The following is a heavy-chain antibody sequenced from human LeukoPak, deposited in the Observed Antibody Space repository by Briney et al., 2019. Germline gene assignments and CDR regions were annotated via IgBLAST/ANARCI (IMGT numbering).Heavy chain of an antibody. V-gene: IGHV1-46*01. J-gene: IGHJ6*04. CDR3: ARGYCSGGSCLTDYGMDV. CDR1: GYTFTSYY. CDR2: INPSGGST. Sequence: ASVKVSCKASGYTFTSYYMHWVRQAPGQGLEWMGIINPSGGSTSYAQKFQGRVTMTRDTSTSTVYVELSSLRSEDTAVYYCARGYCSGGSCLTDYGMDVWGKGTTVTVSS. D-gene: IGHD2-15*01.